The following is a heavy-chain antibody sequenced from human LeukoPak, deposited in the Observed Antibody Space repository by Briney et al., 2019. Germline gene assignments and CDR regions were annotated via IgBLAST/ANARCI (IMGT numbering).Heavy chain of an antibody. CDR3: ARDDYGGNSFDY. CDR1: GYTFTNYA. V-gene: IGHV1-3*01. Sequence: GASVKVSCKASGYTFTNYAMHWVRQAPGQRLEWMGWINAGNGNTKYSQKFQGRVTITRDTSASTAYMELSSLRSEDTAVYYCARDDYGGNSFDYWGQGTLVTVSS. CDR2: INAGNGNT. D-gene: IGHD4-23*01. J-gene: IGHJ4*02.